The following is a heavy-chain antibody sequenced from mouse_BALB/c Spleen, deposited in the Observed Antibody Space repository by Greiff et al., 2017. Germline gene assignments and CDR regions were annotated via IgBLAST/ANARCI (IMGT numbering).Heavy chain of an antibody. CDR1: GFTFSSYT. CDR3: TRDDYDGGAYFDY. Sequence: EVHLVESGGGLVKPGGSLKLSCAASGFTFSSYTMSWVRQTPEKRLEWVATISSGGSYTYYPDSVKGRFTISRDNAKNTLYLQMSSLKSEDTAMYYCTRDDYDGGAYFDYWGQGTTLTVSS. V-gene: IGHV5-6-4*01. J-gene: IGHJ2*01. CDR2: ISSGGSYT. D-gene: IGHD2-4*01.